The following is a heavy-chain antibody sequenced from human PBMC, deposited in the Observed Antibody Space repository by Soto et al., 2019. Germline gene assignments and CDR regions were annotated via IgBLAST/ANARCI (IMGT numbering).Heavy chain of an antibody. Sequence: GGSLRPSCAASGFTFSSYAMHWVRQAPGKGLEWVAVISYDGSNKYYADSVKGRFTISRDNSKNTLYLQMNSLRAEDTAVYYCARDPSRITIFGVFDYWGQGTLVTAPQ. CDR1: GFTFSSYA. J-gene: IGHJ4*02. CDR3: ARDPSRITIFGVFDY. V-gene: IGHV3-30-3*01. CDR2: ISYDGSNK. D-gene: IGHD3-3*01.